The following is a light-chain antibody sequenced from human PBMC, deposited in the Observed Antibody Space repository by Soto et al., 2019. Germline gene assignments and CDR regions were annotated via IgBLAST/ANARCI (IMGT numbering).Light chain of an antibody. CDR1: EPISTW. J-gene: IGKJ1*01. Sequence: DIQMTQSPSTLSASVGDRVTITCRASEPISTWLAWYQQKPGKAPKLLIYEASNLRSGVPSRFSGSGSGTEFTLTISSLQADDFATYYCQQYNHCWTFGQGTKVEIK. V-gene: IGKV1-5*03. CDR2: EAS. CDR3: QQYNHCWT.